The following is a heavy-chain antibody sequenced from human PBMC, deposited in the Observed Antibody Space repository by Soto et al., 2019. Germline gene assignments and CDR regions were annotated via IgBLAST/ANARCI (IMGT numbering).Heavy chain of an antibody. CDR1: GYTFTSYA. V-gene: IGHV1-3*01. CDR3: ASSYSNYALIDYYYYGMDV. D-gene: IGHD4-4*01. CDR2: INAGNGNK. J-gene: IGHJ6*02. Sequence: QVQLVQSGAEVKKPGASVKVSCKASGYTFTSYAMHWVRQAPGQRLEWMGWINAGNGNKKYSQKFQGRVTITRDTSASTAYMELSSLRSEDTAVYYCASSYSNYALIDYYYYGMDVWGQGTTVTVSS.